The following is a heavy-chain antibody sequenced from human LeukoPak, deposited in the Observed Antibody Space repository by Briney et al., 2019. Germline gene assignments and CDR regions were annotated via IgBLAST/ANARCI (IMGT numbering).Heavy chain of an antibody. V-gene: IGHV3-23*01. J-gene: IGHJ3*02. Sequence: GGSLRLSCAGSGFTLSKYGLIWVRQAPEGGLQWVSAISSAGTFYADSVKGRFTISRDNSKNTLYLQMNSLTVEDTATYYCAKDPNGDYLGAFDSWGQGTMVTVSS. CDR1: GFTLSKYG. D-gene: IGHD4-17*01. CDR3: AKDPNGDYLGAFDS. CDR2: ISSAGT.